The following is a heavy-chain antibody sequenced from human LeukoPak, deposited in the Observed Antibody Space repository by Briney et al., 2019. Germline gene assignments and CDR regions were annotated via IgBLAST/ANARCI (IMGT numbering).Heavy chain of an antibody. J-gene: IGHJ6*04. V-gene: IGHV3-21*01. D-gene: IGHD3-3*01. CDR1: GGSFSGYY. CDR2: ISSSSSYI. CDR3: ATITIFEEDV. Sequence: ETLSLTCAVYGGSFSGYYWSWVRQPPGKGLEWVSSISSSSSYIYYADSVKGRFTISRDNAKNSLYLQMNSLRAEDTAVYYCATITIFEEDVWGKGTTVTVSS.